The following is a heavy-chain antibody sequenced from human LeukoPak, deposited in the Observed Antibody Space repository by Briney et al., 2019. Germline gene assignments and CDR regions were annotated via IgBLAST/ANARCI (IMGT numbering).Heavy chain of an antibody. Sequence: GGSLRLSCAASGFTFSGSAMHWVRQASGKGLEWVGRIRSKANSYATAYAASVKGRSTISRDDSKNTAYLQMNSLKTEDTAVYYCTRGDDFWSGYYKYYWGQGTLVTVSS. CDR1: GFTFSGSA. CDR3: TRGDDFWSGYYKYY. CDR2: IRSKANSYAT. J-gene: IGHJ4*02. D-gene: IGHD3-3*01. V-gene: IGHV3-73*01.